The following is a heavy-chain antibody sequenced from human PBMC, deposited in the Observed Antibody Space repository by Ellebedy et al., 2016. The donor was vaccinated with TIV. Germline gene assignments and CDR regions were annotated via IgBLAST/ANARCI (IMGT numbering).Heavy chain of an antibody. CDR3: AGGPEIWFGMLEWNYFDY. V-gene: IGHV3-30*03. CDR1: GFTLSTSD. J-gene: IGHJ4*02. D-gene: IGHD3-10*01. Sequence: GGSLRLSCAASGFTLSTSDTHWVRQAPGKGLEWVAAISKEGSKKYYADSAKGRFSISRDSSKNTLYLEMNSLRAEDTAVYYCAGGPEIWFGMLEWNYFDYWGQGTLVTVSS. CDR2: ISKEGSKK.